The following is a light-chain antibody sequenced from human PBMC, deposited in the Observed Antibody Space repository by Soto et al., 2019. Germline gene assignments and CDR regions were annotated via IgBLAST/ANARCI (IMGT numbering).Light chain of an antibody. CDR3: QQYNNWPRGT. CDR2: GAS. CDR1: QSVSNH. J-gene: IGKJ1*01. V-gene: IGKV3-15*01. Sequence: IVMTQSPASLSVSPGEGATLSCRASQSVSNHLAWYQQKPGQAPRLLIYGASTRATGIPARFSGSGSGTDFTLTISSLQSEDFAVYYCQQYNNWPRGTLGQGTKVEIK.